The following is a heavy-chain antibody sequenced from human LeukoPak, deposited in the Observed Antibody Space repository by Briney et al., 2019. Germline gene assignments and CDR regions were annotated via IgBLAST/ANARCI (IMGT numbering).Heavy chain of an antibody. J-gene: IGHJ4*02. CDR1: GFTFSSFA. CDR2: ISYDGSNK. D-gene: IGHD5-18*01. CDR3: ARVGRGYSFNVYYFDY. Sequence: GGSLRLSCAASGFTFSSFAMHWVRQAPGKGLEWVAVISYDGSNKYYADSVKGRFTISRDNSKNTPYLQMNSLRAEDTAVYYCARVGRGYSFNVYYFDYWGQGTLVTVSS. V-gene: IGHV3-30*04.